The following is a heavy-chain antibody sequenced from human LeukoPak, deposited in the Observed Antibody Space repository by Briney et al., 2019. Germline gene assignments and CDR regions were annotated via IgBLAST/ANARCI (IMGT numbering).Heavy chain of an antibody. J-gene: IGHJ5*01. CDR3: ARDALSCSSTSCPLAS. CDR1: GYTFTSYG. CDR2: ISAYNGNT. D-gene: IGHD2-2*01. Sequence: ASVKVFCKASGYTFTSYGISWVRQAPGQGLEWMGWISAYNGNTNYAKKLQGRVTMTTDTSTSTAYMELRSLRSDDTAVYYCARDALSCSSTSCPLASWGQGTLVTVSS. V-gene: IGHV1-18*01.